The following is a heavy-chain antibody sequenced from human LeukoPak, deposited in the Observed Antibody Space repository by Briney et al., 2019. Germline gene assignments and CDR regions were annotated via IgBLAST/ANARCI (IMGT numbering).Heavy chain of an antibody. Sequence: GGSLRLSCAASGFSFSSYRMSWVRQAPGKGLEWVANINPDGSNMLYVDSVKGRFTISRDNAKNSLYLQMNNLRAEDTAVYFCVSGFLQWLYWGQGTLVTVSS. V-gene: IGHV3-7*01. CDR1: GFSFSSYR. CDR3: VSGFLQWLY. D-gene: IGHD3-3*01. J-gene: IGHJ4*02. CDR2: INPDGSNM.